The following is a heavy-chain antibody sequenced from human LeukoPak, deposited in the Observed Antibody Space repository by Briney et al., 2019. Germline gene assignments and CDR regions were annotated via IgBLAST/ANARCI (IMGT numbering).Heavy chain of an antibody. CDR1: GGSISSGGYS. CDR3: ASYCSGGSCYPNDAFDI. V-gene: IGHV4-30-2*01. J-gene: IGHJ3*02. D-gene: IGHD2-15*01. Sequence: PSQTLSLTCAVSGGSISSGGYSWSWLRQPPGKGLEWIGYIYHSGSTYYNPSLKSRVTISVDRSKNQFSLKLSSVTAADTAVYYCASYCSGGSCYPNDAFDIWGQGTMVTVSS. CDR2: IYHSGST.